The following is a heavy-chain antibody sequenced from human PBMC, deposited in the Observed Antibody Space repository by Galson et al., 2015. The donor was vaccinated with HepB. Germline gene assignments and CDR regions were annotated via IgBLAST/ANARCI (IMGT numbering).Heavy chain of an antibody. CDR2: ISSSSSYI. CDR3: ARDWGQQLIPEYFQH. J-gene: IGHJ1*01. Sequence: SLRLSCAASGFTFSSYSMNWVRQAPGKGLEWVSSISSSSSYIYYADSVKGRFTISRDNAKNSLYLQMNSLRAEDPAVYYCARDWGQQLIPEYFQHWGQGTLVTVSS. V-gene: IGHV3-21*01. CDR1: GFTFSSYS. D-gene: IGHD6-13*01.